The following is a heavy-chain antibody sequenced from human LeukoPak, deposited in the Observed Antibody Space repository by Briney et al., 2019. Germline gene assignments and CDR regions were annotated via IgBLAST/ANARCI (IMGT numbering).Heavy chain of an antibody. J-gene: IGHJ3*02. D-gene: IGHD5-18*01. V-gene: IGHV1-69*06. CDR2: IIPIFGTA. CDR3: VDTATSDAFDI. Sequence: SVKVSCKASGGTFSSYAISWVRQAPGQGLEWMGGIIPIFGTANYAQKFQGRVTITADKSTSTAYMELSSLRSEDTAVYYCVDTATSDAFDIWGQGTMVTVSS. CDR1: GGTFSSYA.